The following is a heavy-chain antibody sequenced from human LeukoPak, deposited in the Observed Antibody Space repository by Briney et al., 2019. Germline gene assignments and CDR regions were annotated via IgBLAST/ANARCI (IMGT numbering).Heavy chain of an antibody. V-gene: IGHV3-30-3*01. CDR2: ISYDGSNK. D-gene: IGHD3-22*01. CDR3: AKGRGGYFDSSGYILDY. J-gene: IGHJ4*02. Sequence: GGSLRLSCAASGFTFSSYAMHWVRQAPGKGLEWVAVISYDGSNKYYADSVKGRFTISRDNSNNTLNVQMKSLRAEDTAVYYCAKGRGGYFDSSGYILDYWGQGTLVTVSS. CDR1: GFTFSSYA.